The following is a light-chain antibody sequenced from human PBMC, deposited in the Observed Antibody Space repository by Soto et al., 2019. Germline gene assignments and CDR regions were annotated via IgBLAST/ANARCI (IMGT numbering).Light chain of an antibody. V-gene: IGKV3-20*01. CDR1: QSVSSSY. J-gene: IGKJ1*01. Sequence: EIVLTQSPGTLSLSPGERATLSCRASQSVSSSYLAWYQQKPGQAPRLLIYGASSRATGIPDRFSGSGSGTDFTLTISRLEPDDFAVYYCQQYGGTFGQGTKVEIK. CDR2: GAS. CDR3: QQYGGT.